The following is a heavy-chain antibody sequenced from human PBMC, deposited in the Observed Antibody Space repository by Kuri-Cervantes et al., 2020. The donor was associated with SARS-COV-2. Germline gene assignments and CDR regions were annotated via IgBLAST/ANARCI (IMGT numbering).Heavy chain of an antibody. D-gene: IGHD6-19*01. V-gene: IGHV3-23*01. CDR2: ISGRGGST. CDR3: AKDPRSSGWYDY. Sequence: GESLKISCAASGFTFSRYAMRWVRQAPGKGLEWVSGISGRGGSTYYADSVKGRFTISRDNSKNTLFLQMSSLRAEDTAVYYCAKDPRSSGWYDYWGQGTLVTVSS. CDR1: GFTFSRYA. J-gene: IGHJ4*02.